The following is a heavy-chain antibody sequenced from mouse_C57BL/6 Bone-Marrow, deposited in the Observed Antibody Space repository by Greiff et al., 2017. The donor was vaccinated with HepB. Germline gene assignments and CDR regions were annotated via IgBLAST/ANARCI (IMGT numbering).Heavy chain of an antibody. D-gene: IGHD4-1*01. J-gene: IGHJ3*01. V-gene: IGHV5-4*01. CDR3: ARDGGNWDVAY. Sequence: EVQLVESGGGLVKPGGSLKLSCAASGFTFSSYAMSWVRQTPEKRLEWVATISDGGSYTYYPDNVKGRFTISRDNAKNNLYLQMSHLKSEDTAMYYCARDGGNWDVAYWGQGTLVTVSA. CDR1: GFTFSSYA. CDR2: ISDGGSYT.